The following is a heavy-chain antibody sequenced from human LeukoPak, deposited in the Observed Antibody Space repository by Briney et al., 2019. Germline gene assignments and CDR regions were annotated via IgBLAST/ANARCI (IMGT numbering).Heavy chain of an antibody. D-gene: IGHD6-19*01. CDR3: ARGAYSGGSYYFDH. CDR1: GYTFTGYY. V-gene: IGHV1-69*13. J-gene: IGHJ4*02. Sequence: SVKVSCKASGYTFTGYYMHWVRQAPGQGLEWMGGIIPMFGTADYAQKFQGRVTITADESASTAYMQLSSLRSEDTAVYYCARGAYSGGSYYFDHWGQGTLVTVSS. CDR2: IIPMFGTA.